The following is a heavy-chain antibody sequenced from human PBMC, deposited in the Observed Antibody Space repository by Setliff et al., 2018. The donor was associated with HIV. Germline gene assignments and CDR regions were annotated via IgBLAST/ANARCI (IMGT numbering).Heavy chain of an antibody. V-gene: IGHV1-69*10. J-gene: IGHJ3*01. CDR1: GGTFSSDG. CDR2: IIPILEKA. Sequence: SVKVSCKASGGTFSSDGISWVRQAPGQGLEWMGGIIPILEKANYAQKFQGRVTITADTSTSTAYMELSSLRSEDTAVYYCARDQAYYYDSSPYYPDAFDLWGQGTMVTVS. CDR3: ARDQAYYYDSSPYYPDAFDL. D-gene: IGHD3-22*01.